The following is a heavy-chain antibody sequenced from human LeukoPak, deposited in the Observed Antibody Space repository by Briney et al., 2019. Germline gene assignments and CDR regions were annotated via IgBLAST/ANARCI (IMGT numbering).Heavy chain of an antibody. CDR2: INHSGST. D-gene: IGHD6-6*01. Sequence: SETLSLTCAVYGGSFSGYYWSWIRQTPGKGLEWIGEINHSGSTNYNPSLKSRVTISVDTSKNQFSLKLSSVTAADTAVYYCASIAARRGGYYYYGMDVWGQGTTVTVSS. CDR1: GGSFSGYY. V-gene: IGHV4-34*01. CDR3: ASIAARRGGYYYYGMDV. J-gene: IGHJ6*02.